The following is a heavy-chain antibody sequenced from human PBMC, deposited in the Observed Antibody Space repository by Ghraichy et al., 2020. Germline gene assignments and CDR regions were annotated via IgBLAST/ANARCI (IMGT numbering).Heavy chain of an antibody. CDR2: IYSGGST. Sequence: GESLRLSCAASGFTVSSNYMSWVRQAPGKGLEWVSVIYSGGSTYYADSVKGRFTISRDNSKNTLYLQMNSLRAEDTAVYYCARKGDDILTGLDYWGQGTLVTVSS. CDR1: GFTVSSNY. V-gene: IGHV3-53*01. J-gene: IGHJ4*02. CDR3: ARKGDDILTGLDY. D-gene: IGHD3-9*01.